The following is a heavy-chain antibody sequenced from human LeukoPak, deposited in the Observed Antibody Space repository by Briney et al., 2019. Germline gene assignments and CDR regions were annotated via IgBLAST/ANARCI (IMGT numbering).Heavy chain of an antibody. CDR1: GFTFSSYW. CDR2: IKQDGSEK. V-gene: IGHV3-7*01. D-gene: IGHD3-22*01. Sequence: PGGSLRLSCAASGFTFSSYWMSWVRQAPGKGLEWVANIKQDGSEKYYVDSVKGRFTISRDNAKNSLYLQMNSLRAEDTAVYYCAREVSSYYDSSGRIDYWGQGTLVTVSS. J-gene: IGHJ4*02. CDR3: AREVSSYYDSSGRIDY.